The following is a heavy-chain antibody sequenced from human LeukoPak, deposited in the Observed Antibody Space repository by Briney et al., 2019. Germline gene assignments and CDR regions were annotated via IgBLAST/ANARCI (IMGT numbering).Heavy chain of an antibody. CDR1: GVSISSGGYS. J-gene: IGHJ4*02. CDR3: AAHYRGGFDY. Sequence: SETLSLTCAVSGVSISSGGYSWSWIRQPPGKGLEWIGYIYHSGSTYYNPSLKSRVTISVDRSKNQFSLKLSSVTAADTAVYYCAAHYRGGFDYWGQGTLVTVSS. D-gene: IGHD4-11*01. CDR2: IYHSGST. V-gene: IGHV4-30-2*01.